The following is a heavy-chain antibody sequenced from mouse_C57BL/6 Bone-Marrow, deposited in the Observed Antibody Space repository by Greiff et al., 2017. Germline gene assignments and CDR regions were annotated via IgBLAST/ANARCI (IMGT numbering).Heavy chain of an antibody. V-gene: IGHV1-5*01. J-gene: IGHJ4*01. CDR1: GYTFTSYW. CDR3: TSIYYGNLYYYAMDY. D-gene: IGHD2-1*01. CDR2: IYPGNSDT. Sequence: VQLQQSGTVLARPGASVKMSCKTSGYTFTSYWMHWVKQRPGQGLEWIGAIYPGNSDTSYNQKFKGKAKLTAVTSASTAYMELSSLTNEDSAVXYCTSIYYGNLYYYAMDYWGQGTSVTVSS.